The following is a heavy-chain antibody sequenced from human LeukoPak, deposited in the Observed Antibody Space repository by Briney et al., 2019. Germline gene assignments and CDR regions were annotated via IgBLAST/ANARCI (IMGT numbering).Heavy chain of an antibody. CDR2: ISYDGSNK. CDR3: ARDRTPRVTGAFDI. J-gene: IGHJ3*02. V-gene: IGHV3-30*01. CDR1: GFTFSSYA. D-gene: IGHD4-17*01. Sequence: GGSLRLSCAASGFTFSSYATRWVSPAPGKWIEWVVVISYDGSNKYYADSVKGRFTISRDNSKTTLYLQMNSLRAEDTAVYYCARDRTPRVTGAFDIWGQGTMVTVSS.